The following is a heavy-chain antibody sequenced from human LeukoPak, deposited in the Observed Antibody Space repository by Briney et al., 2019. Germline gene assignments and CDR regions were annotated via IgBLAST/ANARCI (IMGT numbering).Heavy chain of an antibody. D-gene: IGHD6-6*01. CDR2: IYSGGST. Sequence: SGGSLRLSCAASGFTVSSNYMSWVRQAPGKGLEWVSVIYSGGSTYYADYVKGRFTISRDNSKNTLYLQMNSLRAEDTAVYYCARESPPYSSSSGLDYWGQGTLVTVSS. CDR3: ARESPPYSSSSGLDY. V-gene: IGHV3-66*01. CDR1: GFTVSSNY. J-gene: IGHJ4*02.